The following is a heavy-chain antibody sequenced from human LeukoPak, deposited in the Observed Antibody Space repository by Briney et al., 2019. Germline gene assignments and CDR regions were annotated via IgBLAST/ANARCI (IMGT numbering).Heavy chain of an antibody. CDR1: GFTFSSYG. CDR3: AKETGYCSGGSSYSGAFDI. J-gene: IGHJ3*02. V-gene: IGHV3-30*18. CDR2: ISYDGSNK. D-gene: IGHD2-15*01. Sequence: GGSLRLSCAASGFTFSSYGMQWVRQAPGKGREGGAVISYDGSNKYYTDPVRGRFTISRDNYKNTLYLQMNSLRAEDTDVYYCAKETGYCSGGSSYSGAFDIWGQGTMVTVSS.